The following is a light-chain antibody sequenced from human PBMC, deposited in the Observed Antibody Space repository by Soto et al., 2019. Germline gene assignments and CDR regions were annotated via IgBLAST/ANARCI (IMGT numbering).Light chain of an antibody. V-gene: IGKV1-39*01. CDR3: QQSYSTPRT. Sequence: DIQMTQSPSSLSASVGDRVTITCRASQSISSYLNWYQQKPGKAPKLLIYAASSLQSGVPSRFSGSGSGTDFTLTISSLQPEDFATYYYQQSYSTPRTFGQGTKVDI. J-gene: IGKJ1*01. CDR1: QSISSY. CDR2: AAS.